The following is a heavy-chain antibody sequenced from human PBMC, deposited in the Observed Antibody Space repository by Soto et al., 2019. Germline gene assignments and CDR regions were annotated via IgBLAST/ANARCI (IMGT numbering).Heavy chain of an antibody. CDR3: ARTEASSWSFFYYGMDV. D-gene: IGHD6-13*01. CDR2: VYYSDST. CDR1: GGPIGSYY. J-gene: IGHJ6*02. Sequence: QVQLQESGPGLVKPSETLSLTCTVSGGPIGSYYWSWIRQSPGKGLEWIGCVYYSDSTNYNPSLKSRVTISLDRSKNQFSLRLSSVTAADTAVYYCARTEASSWSFFYYGMDVWGQETAVAVSS. V-gene: IGHV4-59*01.